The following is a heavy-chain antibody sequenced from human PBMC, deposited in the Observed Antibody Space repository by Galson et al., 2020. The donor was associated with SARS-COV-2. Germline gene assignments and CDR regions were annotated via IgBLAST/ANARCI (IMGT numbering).Heavy chain of an antibody. V-gene: IGHV1-2*02. CDR1: GYTFTAYY. Sequence: RQEASVKVSCKTSGYTFTAYYISWVRQAPGQGLEWMGGINPDSGDTDYAQNFQDRVTLTRDTSIRTAYLELRWLGSDDTGVYYCARQPPKAYDSQTTDSTNAFWGQGTRVTVSS. J-gene: IGHJ4*02. CDR2: INPDSGDT. CDR3: ARQPPKAYDSQTTDSTNAF. D-gene: IGHD3-9*01.